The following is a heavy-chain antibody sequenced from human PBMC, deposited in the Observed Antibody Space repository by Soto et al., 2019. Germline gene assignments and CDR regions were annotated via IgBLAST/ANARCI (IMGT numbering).Heavy chain of an antibody. D-gene: IGHD3-10*01. J-gene: IGHJ6*02. CDR2: ISSSGSTI. Sequence: QVQLVESGGGLVKPGGSLRLSCAASGFTFSDYYMSWIRQAPGKGLEWVSYISSSGSTIYYADSVKGRFTISRDNAKNSRYLQMNSLRAEDTAVYYCARDRAITMVRGVRYYYYYGMDVWGQGTTVTVSS. V-gene: IGHV3-11*01. CDR3: ARDRAITMVRGVRYYYYYGMDV. CDR1: GFTFSDYY.